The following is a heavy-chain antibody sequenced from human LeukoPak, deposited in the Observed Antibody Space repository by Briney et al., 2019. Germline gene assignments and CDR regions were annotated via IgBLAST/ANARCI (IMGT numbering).Heavy chain of an antibody. CDR3: VKDRCGTTCYSDFDS. Sequence: GGSLRLSCAPSGFAFSSYAMSWVRQAPGKGLEWVSAISGSGGSTYYADSVKGRFTISRDNSKNTPDLQMNSLRAEDTAEYYCVKDRCGTTCYSDFDSWGQGTLVTVSS. J-gene: IGHJ4*02. CDR1: GFAFSSYA. V-gene: IGHV3-23*01. D-gene: IGHD2-15*01. CDR2: ISGSGGST.